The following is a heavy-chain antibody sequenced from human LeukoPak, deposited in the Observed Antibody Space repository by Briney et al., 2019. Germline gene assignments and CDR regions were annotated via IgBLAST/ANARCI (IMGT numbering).Heavy chain of an antibody. J-gene: IGHJ4*02. Sequence: DSVTVSCKASGYTFSGTGWYLYWLRQAPGQGLECMGWIHPNNGDTAYAQRFVGRVARTRDTSISTAYMELRRLRPDDTAVYFCARDGPAQMVDLDYWGQGTLVTVSS. CDR3: ARDGPAQMVDLDY. CDR2: IHPNNGDT. CDR1: GYTFSGTGWY. V-gene: IGHV1-2*02. D-gene: IGHD3-10*01.